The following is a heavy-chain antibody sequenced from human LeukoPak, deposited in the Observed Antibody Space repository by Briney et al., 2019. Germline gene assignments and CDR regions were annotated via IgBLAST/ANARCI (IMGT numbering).Heavy chain of an antibody. V-gene: IGHV3-20*04. Sequence: GGSLRLSCAASGFTFDDYGMSWVRQAPGKGLEWVSGINWNGGSTGYADSVKGRFTISRDNAKNSLYLQMSSLRAEDTAVYYCAKDRGVLTGYYPGYWGQGTLVTVSS. J-gene: IGHJ4*02. D-gene: IGHD3-9*01. CDR1: GFTFDDYG. CDR2: INWNGGST. CDR3: AKDRGVLTGYYPGY.